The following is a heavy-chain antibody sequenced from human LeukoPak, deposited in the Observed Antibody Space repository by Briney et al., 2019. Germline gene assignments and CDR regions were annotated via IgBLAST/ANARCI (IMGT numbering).Heavy chain of an antibody. CDR3: ARGYYSGSYYVY. J-gene: IGHJ4*02. Sequence: GGSLRLSCAASGFTFSSYEMNWVRQAPGKGLEWVSYISRSASTIYYADSVKGRFTISRDNAKNSLYLQMNSLRAEDTAVYYCARGYYSGSYYVYWGQGTLVTVSS. CDR2: ISRSASTI. V-gene: IGHV3-48*03. CDR1: GFTFSSYE. D-gene: IGHD3-22*01.